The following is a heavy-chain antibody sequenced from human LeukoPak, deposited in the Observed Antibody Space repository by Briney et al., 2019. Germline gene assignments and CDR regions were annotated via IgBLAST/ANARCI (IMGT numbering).Heavy chain of an antibody. CDR1: GFTFSSYA. J-gene: IGHJ3*02. CDR3: ARVFGGYDYPVYDAFDI. V-gene: IGHV3-30*04. CDR2: ISYDGSNK. D-gene: IGHD5-12*01. Sequence: PGGSLRLSCAASGFTFSSYAMHWVRQAPGKGLEWVAVISYDGSNKYYADSVKGRFTISRDNSKNTLYLRMNSLRAEDTAVYYCARVFGGYDYPVYDAFDIWGQGTMVTVSS.